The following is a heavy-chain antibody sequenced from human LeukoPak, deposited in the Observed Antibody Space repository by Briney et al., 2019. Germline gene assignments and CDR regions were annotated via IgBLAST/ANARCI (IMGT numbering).Heavy chain of an antibody. CDR2: LSGGGDST. D-gene: IGHD6-25*01. J-gene: IGHJ4*02. Sequence: GGSLRLSCAASGFTFNSYAMSWVRQAPGKGLEWVSALSGGGDSTYYADSVKGRFTISRDDSKNTLYLQMNSLRAEDTAVYYCTKRPFSGYFDYWGQGTLVTVSS. V-gene: IGHV3-23*01. CDR1: GFTFNSYA. CDR3: TKRPFSGYFDY.